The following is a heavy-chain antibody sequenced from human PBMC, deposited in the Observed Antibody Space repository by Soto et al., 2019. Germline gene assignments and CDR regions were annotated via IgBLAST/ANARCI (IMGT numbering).Heavy chain of an antibody. J-gene: IGHJ6*02. Sequence: GGSLRLSCAGSGFSTSSKAMTWLRQAPGKGLEWVSSFSGNGVNTYYGDSVKGRFTISRDNSKNTLYLHMTSLRVEDTAVYYCAKGPIVGANYNYYDMDVRGQGTTVTVSS. CDR1: GFSTSSKA. V-gene: IGHV3-23*01. CDR3: AKGPIVGANYNYYDMDV. CDR2: FSGNGVNT. D-gene: IGHD1-26*01.